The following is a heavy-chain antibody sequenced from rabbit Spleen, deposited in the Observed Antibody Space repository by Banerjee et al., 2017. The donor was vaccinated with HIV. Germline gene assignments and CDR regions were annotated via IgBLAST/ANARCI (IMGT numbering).Heavy chain of an antibody. D-gene: IGHD1-1*01. J-gene: IGHJ4*01. CDR3: VRGASESGYYSL. V-gene: IGHV1S7*01. CDR1: GFDFSNSY. Sequence: QLKETGGGLVQPGGSLTLSCKASGFDFSNSYMNWVRQAPGKGLEWIGIIYTGDGSTDYATWVNGRFTISSDNAQNTLYLQLHSLTAADTATYFCVRGASESGYYSLWGPGTLVTVS. CDR2: IYTGDGST.